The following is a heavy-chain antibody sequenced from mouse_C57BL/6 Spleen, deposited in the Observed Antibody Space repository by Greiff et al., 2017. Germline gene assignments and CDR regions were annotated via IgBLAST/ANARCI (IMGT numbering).Heavy chain of an antibody. J-gene: IGHJ2*01. CDR1: GYTFTDYN. V-gene: IGHV1-18*01. Sequence: EVKLMESGPELVKPGASVKLPCKASGYTFTDYNMDWVKQSHGKSLEWIGDINPNNGGTIYNQKFKGKATLTVDKSSSTAYMELRSLTSEDTAVYYCARDGSSYGEYYFDYWGQGTTLTVSS. CDR3: ARDGSSYGEYYFDY. D-gene: IGHD1-1*01. CDR2: INPNNGGT.